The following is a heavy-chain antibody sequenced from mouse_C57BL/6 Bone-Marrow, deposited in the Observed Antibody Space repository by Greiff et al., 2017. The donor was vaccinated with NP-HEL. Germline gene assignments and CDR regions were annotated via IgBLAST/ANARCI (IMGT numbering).Heavy chain of an antibody. V-gene: IGHV1-81*01. Sequence: VQLKESGAELARPGASVKLSCKASGYTFTSYGISWVKQRTGQGLEWIGEIYPRSGNTYYNEKFKGKATLTADKSSSTAYMELRSLTSEDSAVYFCAAGWLLAWFAYWGQGTLVTVSA. CDR2: IYPRSGNT. D-gene: IGHD2-3*01. CDR3: AAGWLLAWFAY. J-gene: IGHJ3*01. CDR1: GYTFTSYG.